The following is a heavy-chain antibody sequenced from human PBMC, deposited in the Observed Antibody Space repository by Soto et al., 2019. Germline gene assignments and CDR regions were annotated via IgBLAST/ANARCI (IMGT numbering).Heavy chain of an antibody. Sequence: LRLSCAASGFTFTNYAMSWVRQAPGEGLEWVAPISDAGVDEKDADSVRGRFTICRDNTKKEIYLKMRCLRTDDSAVYFCARWSKDSYPGSRLFDFWGRGTLVTVSS. CDR3: ARWSKDSYPGSRLFDF. V-gene: IGHV3-23*01. CDR2: ISDAGVDE. J-gene: IGHJ4*02. CDR1: GFTFTNYA. D-gene: IGHD3-10*01.